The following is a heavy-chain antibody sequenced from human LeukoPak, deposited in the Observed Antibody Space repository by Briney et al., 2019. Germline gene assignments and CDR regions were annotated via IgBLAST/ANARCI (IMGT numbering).Heavy chain of an antibody. CDR1: GGSISSGDYY. J-gene: IGHJ6*02. Sequence: PSQTLSLTCTVSGGSISSGDYYWSWIRQPPGKGLEWIGYIYHSGSTYYNPSLKSRVTISVDTSKNQFSLKLNSVTAADTAVYHCATVRGDYHYGMDVWGQGTTVTVSS. V-gene: IGHV4-30-4*01. CDR2: IYHSGST. CDR3: ATVRGDYHYGMDV.